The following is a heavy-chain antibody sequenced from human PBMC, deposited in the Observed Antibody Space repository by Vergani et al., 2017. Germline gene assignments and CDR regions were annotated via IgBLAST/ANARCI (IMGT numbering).Heavy chain of an antibody. CDR3: AGLEGSYDSSGYFSDY. Sequence: QVQLVQSGAEVKKPGSSVKVSCKASGGTFSSYAISWVRQATGQGLEWMGGIIPIFGTANYAQKFQGRVTMTADKSTSTAYMELSSLRTEDTAVYYWAGLEGSYDSSGYFSDYWGQGTLVTVSS. CDR1: GGTFSSYA. CDR2: IIPIFGTA. V-gene: IGHV1-69*06. J-gene: IGHJ4*02. D-gene: IGHD3-22*01.